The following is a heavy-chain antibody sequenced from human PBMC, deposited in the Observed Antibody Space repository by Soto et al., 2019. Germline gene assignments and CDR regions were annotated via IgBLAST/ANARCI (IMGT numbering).Heavy chain of an antibody. V-gene: IGHV4-34*01. J-gene: IGHJ6*02. CDR3: ARGRQRITIFGVVVPLGMDV. CDR2: INHSGST. D-gene: IGHD3-3*01. Sequence: RSLTCAVYGGSFSGYYWSWIRQPPGKGLEWIGEINHSGSTNYNPSLKSRVTISVDTSKNQFSLKLSSVTAADTAVYYCARGRQRITIFGVVVPLGMDVWGQGTTVTVSS. CDR1: GGSFSGYY.